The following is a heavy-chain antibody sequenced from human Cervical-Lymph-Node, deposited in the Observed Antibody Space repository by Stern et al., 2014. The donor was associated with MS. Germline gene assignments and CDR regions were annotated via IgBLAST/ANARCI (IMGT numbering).Heavy chain of an antibody. V-gene: IGHV5-51*03. CDR1: EYNFNTHW. D-gene: IGHD1-14*01. CDR3: ARHGGPNWNHEAHNWFDP. Sequence: EVQLVESGAEVKKPGESLKISCKGSEYNFNTHWIAWVRQTPGKGLEWLGNIYSGDSDTRYKPPLQGPVTNSADKSITTAYLRFSSLKASDSAMYFCARHGGPNWNHEAHNWFDPWGQGTLVTVSS. CDR2: IYSGDSDT. J-gene: IGHJ5*02.